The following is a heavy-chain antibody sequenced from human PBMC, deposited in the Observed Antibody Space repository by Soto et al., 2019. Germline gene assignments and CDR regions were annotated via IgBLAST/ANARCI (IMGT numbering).Heavy chain of an antibody. CDR3: AKEAGYYYTGGRDAFDI. D-gene: IGHD3-22*01. V-gene: IGHV3-30*18. Sequence: GGSLRLSCAASGFTFSSYGMHWVRQAPGKGLEWVAVISYDGSNKYYADSVKGRFTISRDNSKNTLYLQMNSLRAEDTAVYYCAKEAGYYYTGGRDAFDIWGQGTMVTVSS. CDR1: GFTFSSYG. J-gene: IGHJ3*02. CDR2: ISYDGSNK.